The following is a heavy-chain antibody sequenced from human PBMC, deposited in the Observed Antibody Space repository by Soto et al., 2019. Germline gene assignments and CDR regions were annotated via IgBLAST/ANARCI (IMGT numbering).Heavy chain of an antibody. D-gene: IGHD4-4*01. Sequence: GGSLRLSCAASGFTFDDYTMHWVRQAPGKGLEWVSLISWDGGSTYYADSVKGRFTISRDNSKNSLYLQMNSLRTEDTALYYCAKDTTGTFDYWGQGTLVTVSS. CDR2: ISWDGGST. J-gene: IGHJ4*02. CDR3: AKDTTGTFDY. CDR1: GFTFDDYT. V-gene: IGHV3-43*01.